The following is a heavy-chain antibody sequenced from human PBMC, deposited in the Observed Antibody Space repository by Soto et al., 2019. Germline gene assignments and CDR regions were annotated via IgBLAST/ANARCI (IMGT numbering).Heavy chain of an antibody. CDR3: ARGVDTAMDYPNYYYYYGMDV. CDR1: GYTFTGYY. Sequence: ASVKVSCKASGYTFTGYYMHWVRQAPGQGLEWMGWINPNSGGTNYAQKFQGWVTMTRDTSISTAYMELSRLRSDDTAVYYCARGVDTAMDYPNYYYYYGMDVWGQGTTVTAP. J-gene: IGHJ6*02. V-gene: IGHV1-2*04. D-gene: IGHD5-18*01. CDR2: INPNSGGT.